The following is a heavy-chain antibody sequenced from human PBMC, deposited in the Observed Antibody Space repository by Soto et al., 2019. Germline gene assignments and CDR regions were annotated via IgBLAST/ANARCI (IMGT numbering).Heavy chain of an antibody. CDR1: GFTFSSYA. CDR2: ISGNGAST. Sequence: GGSLRLSCAASGFTFSSYAINWVRQAPGQGLEWVSTISGNGASTYYADSVKGRFSMSRANSKNTLFLQMNSLRAEDTAVYYCAKAPYDSSHRVYYYYAMDVWGQGTTVTVS. CDR3: AKAPYDSSHRVYYYYAMDV. J-gene: IGHJ6*02. D-gene: IGHD3-22*01. V-gene: IGHV3-23*01.